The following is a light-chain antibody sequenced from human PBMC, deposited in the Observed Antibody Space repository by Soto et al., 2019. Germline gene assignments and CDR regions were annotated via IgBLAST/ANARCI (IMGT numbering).Light chain of an antibody. Sequence: EIVMTQSPVTLSVSPGERVTLSCRASQFVSTNLAWYQQKPGQAPRLLIYDASTRATGFPARFSGSGSGTEFTLTISSLQSEDFAVYYCQQTYRTPLTFGGGTKVEIK. V-gene: IGKV3-15*01. J-gene: IGKJ4*01. CDR1: QFVSTN. CDR2: DAS. CDR3: QQTYRTPLT.